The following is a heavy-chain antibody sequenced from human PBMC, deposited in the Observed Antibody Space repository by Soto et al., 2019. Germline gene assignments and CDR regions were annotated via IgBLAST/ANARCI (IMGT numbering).Heavy chain of an antibody. D-gene: IGHD3-10*01. CDR3: ARDYRFGELLRKISFAGMDV. J-gene: IGHJ6*03. V-gene: IGHV3-33*01. Sequence: GGSLRLSCAASGFTFSSYGMHWVRQAPGKGLEWVAVIWYDGSNKYYADSVKGRFTISRDNSKNTLYLQMNSLRAEDTAVYYCARDYRFGELLRKISFAGMDVWGKGTTVTVSS. CDR2: IWYDGSNK. CDR1: GFTFSSYG.